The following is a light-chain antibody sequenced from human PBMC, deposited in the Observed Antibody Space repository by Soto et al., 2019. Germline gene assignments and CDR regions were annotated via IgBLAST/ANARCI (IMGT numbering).Light chain of an antibody. CDR2: DAS. J-gene: IGKJ1*01. Sequence: DIQMTQSPSSLSASVGDRVTITYQASQDINNYLNWYQQKSGKAPELLIYDASNLETGVPSRFSGSGSGTHFTFTISGLQPEDFATYYCQQYGNLLWRFGQGTKVEI. V-gene: IGKV1-33*01. CDR3: QQYGNLLWR. CDR1: QDINNY.